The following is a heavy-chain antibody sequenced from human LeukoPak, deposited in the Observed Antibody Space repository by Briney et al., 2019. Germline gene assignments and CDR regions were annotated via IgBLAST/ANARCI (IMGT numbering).Heavy chain of an antibody. CDR1: GGSFSGYY. V-gene: IGHV4-34*01. CDR3: ARGTVGGTPHFDY. J-gene: IGHJ4*02. CDR2: INHSGST. Sequence: KPSETLSLTCAVYGGSFSGYYWSWIRQPPGKGLEWIGEINHSGSTNYNPSLKSRVTISVDTSKNQFSLKLSSVTAEDTAVYYCARGTVGGTPHFDYWGQGTLVTVSS. D-gene: IGHD1-1*01.